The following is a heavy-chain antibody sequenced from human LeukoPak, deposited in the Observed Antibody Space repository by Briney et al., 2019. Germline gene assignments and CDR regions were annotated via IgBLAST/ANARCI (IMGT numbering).Heavy chain of an antibody. D-gene: IGHD3-22*01. CDR1: GFTFSSYE. CDR2: ISSSGSTI. J-gene: IGHJ4*02. Sequence: GGSLGLSCAASGFTFSSYEMNWVPQAPGKGLEWVSYISSSGSTIYYADSVKGRFTISRDNAKNSLYLQMNSLRAEDTAVYYCARDQPDRKFAYWGQGTLVTVSS. V-gene: IGHV3-48*03. CDR3: ARDQPDRKFAY.